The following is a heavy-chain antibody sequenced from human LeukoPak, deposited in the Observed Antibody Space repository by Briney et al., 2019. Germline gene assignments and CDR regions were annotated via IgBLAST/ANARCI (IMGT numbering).Heavy chain of an antibody. D-gene: IGHD3-3*01. CDR1: GFTFSSYE. Sequence: PGGSLRLPCAASGFTFSSYEMNWVRQAPGKGLEWVSYISSSGSTIYYADSVKGRFTISRDNAKNSLYLQMNSLRAEDTAVYYCARDLLDWGYYYYGMDVWGQGTTVTVSS. CDR3: ARDLLDWGYYYYGMDV. V-gene: IGHV3-48*03. J-gene: IGHJ6*02. CDR2: ISSSGSTI.